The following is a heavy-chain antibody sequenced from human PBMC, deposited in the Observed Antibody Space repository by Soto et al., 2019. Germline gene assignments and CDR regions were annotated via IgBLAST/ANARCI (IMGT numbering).Heavy chain of an antibody. Sequence: ASVKVFCKASGYTFTSYGFTWVRQAPGHGLEWMGWISAYTGNTNYSQKLQGRVTMTTDTFTGTAYMELRSLTSDDTAVYYCGVDKPMVTDYYYGMDVWGQGTTVTVSS. CDR2: ISAYTGNT. V-gene: IGHV1-18*04. CDR3: GVDKPMVTDYYYGMDV. CDR1: GYTFTSYG. J-gene: IGHJ6*02. D-gene: IGHD5-18*01.